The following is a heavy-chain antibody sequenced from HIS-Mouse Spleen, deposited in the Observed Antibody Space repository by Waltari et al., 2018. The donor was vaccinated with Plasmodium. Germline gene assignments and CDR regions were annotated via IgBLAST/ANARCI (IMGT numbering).Heavy chain of an antibody. CDR3: ASSGSGSYYY. Sequence: QVQLQQWGAGLLKPSETLSLTRAVYGGSFSGYYWSWIRPSPGKGLEWIRDIHHRGSTNYNPSLRSRFTISVYTSKNHFSLKLSSVTAADTAVYYCASSGSGSYYYWGQGTLVTVAS. D-gene: IGHD3-10*01. CDR2: IHHRGST. V-gene: IGHV4-34*01. CDR1: GGSFSGYY. J-gene: IGHJ4*02.